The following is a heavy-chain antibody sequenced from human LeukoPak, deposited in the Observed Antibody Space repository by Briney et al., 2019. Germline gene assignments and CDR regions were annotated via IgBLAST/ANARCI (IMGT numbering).Heavy chain of an antibody. V-gene: IGHV3-7*01. D-gene: IGHD6-13*01. CDR3: ARDGTAAGLYFDL. CDR1: GFTFRDYW. CDR2: IRQDGGEK. J-gene: IGHJ4*02. Sequence: GGSLRLSCPVYGFTFRDYWMNWVRQPPAKGLAWVASIRQDGGEKSYVDSVKGRLTISRDNTKHSLYLQMSSLRDEDTGVYYCARDGTAAGLYFDLWGQGTLVTVSS.